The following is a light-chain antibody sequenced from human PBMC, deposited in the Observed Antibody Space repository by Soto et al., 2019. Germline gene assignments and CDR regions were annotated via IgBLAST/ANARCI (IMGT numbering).Light chain of an antibody. CDR2: EVS. CDR1: SSDVGGYNY. Sequence: QSAPTQPASVSGSPGQSITISCTGTSSDVGGYNYVSWYQQHPGKAPKLMIYEVSNRPSGVSNRFSGSKSGNTASLTISGLQAEDEADYYCSSYTSSSVVFGGGTKVTVL. J-gene: IGLJ2*01. V-gene: IGLV2-14*01. CDR3: SSYTSSSVV.